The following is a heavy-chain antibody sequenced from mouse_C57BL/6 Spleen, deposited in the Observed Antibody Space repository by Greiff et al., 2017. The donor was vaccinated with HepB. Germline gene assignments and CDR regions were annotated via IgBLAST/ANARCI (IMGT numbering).Heavy chain of an antibody. V-gene: IGHV1-59*01. D-gene: IGHD1-1*01. Sequence: VQLKQPGAELVRPGTSVKLSCKASGYTFTSYWMHWVKQRPGQGLEWIGVIDPSDSYTNYNQKFKGKATLTVDTSSSTDYMQLSSLTSEDSAVYCCARRGGSSSWYFDVWGRGTTVTVSS. CDR3: ARRGGSSSWYFDV. CDR1: GYTFTSYW. J-gene: IGHJ1*03. CDR2: IDPSDSYT.